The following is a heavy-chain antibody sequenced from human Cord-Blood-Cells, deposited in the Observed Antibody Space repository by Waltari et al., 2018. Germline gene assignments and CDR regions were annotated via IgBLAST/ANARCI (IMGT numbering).Heavy chain of an antibody. Sequence: EVQLVESGGGLVQPGGSLRLSCAASGFTFSSYDMHWVRQATGKGLEWVAAIGTAGDTYYPGYVEGRIPISKEDAKNSLYLRMNSRRAGDTAVYYCARASTRGYSGYDYWGQGTLVTV. J-gene: IGHJ4*02. CDR1: GFTFSSYD. CDR3: ARASTRGYSGYDY. CDR2: IGTAGDT. D-gene: IGHD5-12*01. V-gene: IGHV3-13*01.